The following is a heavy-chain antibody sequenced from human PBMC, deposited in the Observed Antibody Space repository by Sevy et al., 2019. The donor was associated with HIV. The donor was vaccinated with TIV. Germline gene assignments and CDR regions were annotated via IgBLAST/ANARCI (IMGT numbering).Heavy chain of an antibody. CDR3: ARGEWELRAFDI. CDR2: IYYSGST. D-gene: IGHD1-26*01. J-gene: IGHJ3*02. Sequence: PETLSLTCTVSGGSISSYYWSWIRQPPGKGLEWIGYIYYSGSTNYNPSLKSRVTISVDTSKNQFSLKLSSVTAADTAVYYCARGEWELRAFDIWGQGTMVTVSS. CDR1: GGSISSYY. V-gene: IGHV4-59*13.